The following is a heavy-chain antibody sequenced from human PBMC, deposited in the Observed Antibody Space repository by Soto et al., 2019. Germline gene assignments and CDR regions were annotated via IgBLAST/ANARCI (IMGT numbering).Heavy chain of an antibody. D-gene: IGHD3-10*01. CDR2: IIPIFGTA. J-gene: IGHJ4*02. CDR3: ASDTMVRGVIITSD. V-gene: IGHV1-69*13. CDR1: GGTFSSYA. Sequence: SVKVSCKASGGTFSSYAISWVRQAPGQGLEWMGGIIPIFGTANYAQKFQGRVTITADESTSTAYMELSSLRSEDTAVYYCASDTMVRGVIITSDWGQGTLVTVSS.